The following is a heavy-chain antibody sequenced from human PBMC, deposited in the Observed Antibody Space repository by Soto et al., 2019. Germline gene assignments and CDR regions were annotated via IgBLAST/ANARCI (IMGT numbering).Heavy chain of an antibody. D-gene: IGHD3-9*01. CDR3: ARDSIDIASLRYLDAFDI. J-gene: IGHJ3*02. Sequence: QAQLVQSGAEVRKPGASIKVSCGTSGYTFADYILHWVRLAPGQGLEWMGWINAANGNTRYSKKLQGKITITRDTSAGTAYMELTSLTPEYSAVYYCARDSIDIASLRYLDAFDIWGQGTMVTVSS. V-gene: IGHV1-3*01. CDR1: GYTFADYI. CDR2: INAANGNT.